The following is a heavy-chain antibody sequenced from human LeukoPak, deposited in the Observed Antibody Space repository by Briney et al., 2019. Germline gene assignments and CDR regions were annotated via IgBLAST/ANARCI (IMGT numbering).Heavy chain of an antibody. CDR2: IWYDGSNK. J-gene: IGHJ6*02. D-gene: IGHD2/OR15-2a*01. CDR3: ARDFYDLYYGMDV. V-gene: IGHV3-33*01. Sequence: GGSLRLSCAASGFTFSSYGMHWVRQAPGKGLEWVAIIWYDGSNKYYADSVKGRFTISRGNSKNTLYLHMNSLRAEDTAVYYCARDFYDLYYGMDVWGQGTTVTVSS. CDR1: GFTFSSYG.